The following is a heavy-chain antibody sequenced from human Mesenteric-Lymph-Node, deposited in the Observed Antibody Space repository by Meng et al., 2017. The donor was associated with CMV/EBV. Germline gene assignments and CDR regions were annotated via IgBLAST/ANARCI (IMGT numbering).Heavy chain of an antibody. Sequence: ASVKVSCKASGYTFTTYYNHWVRQAPGQGLEWMGVINPSSGSTSYAQKFQGRVTMTRDTSTSTVYMELSSLRFEDTAVYYCAREEVDYNGMDVWGQGTTVTVPS. J-gene: IGHJ6*02. V-gene: IGHV1-46*01. CDR3: AREEVDYNGMDV. D-gene: IGHD2-15*01. CDR2: INPSSGST. CDR1: GYTFTTYY.